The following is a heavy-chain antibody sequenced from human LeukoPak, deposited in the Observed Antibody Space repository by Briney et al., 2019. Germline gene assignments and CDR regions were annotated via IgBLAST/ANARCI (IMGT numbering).Heavy chain of an antibody. Sequence: GGSLRLSCAASGFTFSSYAMSWVRQAPGKGLEWVSAISGSGGSTYYADSVKGRFTISRDNSKNTLYLQMNSLRAEDTAVYYCAKPEGEVVTPYDAFDIWGQRTMVTVSS. CDR2: ISGSGGST. J-gene: IGHJ3*02. CDR1: GFTFSSYA. D-gene: IGHD2-15*01. CDR3: AKPEGEVVTPYDAFDI. V-gene: IGHV3-23*01.